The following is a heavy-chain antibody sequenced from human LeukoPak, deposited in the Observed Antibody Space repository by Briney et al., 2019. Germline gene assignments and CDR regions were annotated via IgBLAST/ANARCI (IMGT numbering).Heavy chain of an antibody. V-gene: IGHV4-34*01. CDR3: AREGLNILAFDP. D-gene: IGHD3-9*01. J-gene: IGHJ5*02. CDR1: GGSFSGYY. CDR2: INHSGST. Sequence: PSETLSLTCAVYGGSFSGYYWSWIRQPPGKGLEWIGEINHSGSTNYNPSPKSRVTISVDTSKNQFSLKLSSVTAADTAVYYCAREGLNILAFDPWGQGTLVTVSS.